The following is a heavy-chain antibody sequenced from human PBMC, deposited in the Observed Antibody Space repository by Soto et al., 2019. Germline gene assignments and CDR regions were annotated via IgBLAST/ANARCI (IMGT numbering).Heavy chain of an antibody. Sequence: SVKVSGKASGGTFSSYAISCVRQAPVQGREWMGGIIPIFGTANYAQKFQGRVTITADESTSTAYMELSSLRSEDTAVYYCARDRYSGYDPVDYWGQGTLVTVS. V-gene: IGHV1-69*13. D-gene: IGHD5-12*01. J-gene: IGHJ4*02. CDR1: GGTFSSYA. CDR2: IIPIFGTA. CDR3: ARDRYSGYDPVDY.